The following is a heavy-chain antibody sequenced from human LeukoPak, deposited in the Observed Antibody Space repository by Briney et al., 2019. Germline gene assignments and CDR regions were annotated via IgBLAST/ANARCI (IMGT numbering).Heavy chain of an antibody. CDR3: ARGRIAAAGTGNDAFDI. D-gene: IGHD6-13*01. V-gene: IGHV1-3*01. Sequence: ASVKVSCKASGYTFTNYAMHWVRQAPGQRLEWMGWINAGNGNTKYSQKFQGRVTITRDTSASTVYMELSSLRSEDTAVYYCARGRIAAAGTGNDAFDIWGQGTMVTVSS. J-gene: IGHJ3*02. CDR1: GYTFTNYA. CDR2: INAGNGNT.